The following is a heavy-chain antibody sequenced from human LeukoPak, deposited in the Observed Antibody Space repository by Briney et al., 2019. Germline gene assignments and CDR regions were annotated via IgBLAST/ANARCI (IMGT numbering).Heavy chain of an antibody. D-gene: IGHD3-3*01. J-gene: IGHJ4*02. V-gene: IGHV4-4*07. Sequence: SETLSLTCSVSGGSITSYYWNWIRQPAGKGLEWIGRIYAGGSTNYNPSLKSRVTMSVDTSKNQFSLKLSPVTAADTAVYYCARDEATRDFWCGYRFKYWGQGTLVTVSS. CDR2: IYAGGST. CDR3: ARDEATRDFWCGYRFKY. CDR1: GGSITSYY.